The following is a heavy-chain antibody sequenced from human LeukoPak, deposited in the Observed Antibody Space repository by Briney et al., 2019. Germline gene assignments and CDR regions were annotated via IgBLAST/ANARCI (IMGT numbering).Heavy chain of an antibody. J-gene: IGHJ5*02. D-gene: IGHD3-22*01. CDR1: GGSISISTYY. V-gene: IGHV4-39*01. CDR3: ARLGTGYDSSGYSIGWFDP. CDR2: IYCSGST. Sequence: SETLSLTCTVSGGSISISTYYWGWIRQPPGKGLEWIGNIYCSGSTYYNPSLKSRVTISVDTSKNQFSLRLSSVTAADTAVYYCARLGTGYDSSGYSIGWFDPWGQGTLLTVSS.